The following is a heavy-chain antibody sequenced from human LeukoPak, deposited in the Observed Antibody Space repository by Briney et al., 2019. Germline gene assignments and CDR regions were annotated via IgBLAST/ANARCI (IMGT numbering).Heavy chain of an antibody. CDR1: GFTFSSYS. CDR3: ARDRKGFDYFDY. CDR2: ISSSSSYI. V-gene: IGHV3-21*01. Sequence: GGSLRLSCAASGFTFSSYSMNWVRQAPGKGLEWVSSISSSSSYIYYADSVKGRFTISRDNAKSSLYLQMNSLRAEDTAVYYCARDRKGFDYFDYWGQGTLVTVSS. D-gene: IGHD1-14*01. J-gene: IGHJ4*02.